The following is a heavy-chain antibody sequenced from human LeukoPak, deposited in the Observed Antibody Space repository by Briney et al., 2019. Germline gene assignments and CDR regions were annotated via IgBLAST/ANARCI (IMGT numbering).Heavy chain of an antibody. CDR1: GFAFSSYA. CDR2: MSGSGGST. V-gene: IGHV3-23*01. J-gene: IGHJ4*02. D-gene: IGHD3-22*01. CDR3: AKDRMGGDSSGYWDY. Sequence: GGSLRLSCAASGFAFSSYAMSWVRQAPGKGLEWVSAMSGSGGSTYYADSVKGRFTISRDNSKNTLYLQMNSLRAEDTAVYYCAKDRMGGDSSGYWDYWGQGTLVTVSS.